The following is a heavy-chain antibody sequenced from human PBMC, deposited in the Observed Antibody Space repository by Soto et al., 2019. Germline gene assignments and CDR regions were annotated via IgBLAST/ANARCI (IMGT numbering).Heavy chain of an antibody. Sequence: ASVKVSCKASGGTSSSYAISWVRQAPGQGLEWMGGIIPIFGTANYAQKFQGRVTITADESTSTAYMELSSLRSEDTAVYYCARGLAMRDTAMVDPYYYYYGMDVWGQGTTVTVSS. CDR3: ARGLAMRDTAMVDPYYYYYGMDV. CDR1: GGTSSSYA. D-gene: IGHD5-18*01. CDR2: IIPIFGTA. V-gene: IGHV1-69*13. J-gene: IGHJ6*02.